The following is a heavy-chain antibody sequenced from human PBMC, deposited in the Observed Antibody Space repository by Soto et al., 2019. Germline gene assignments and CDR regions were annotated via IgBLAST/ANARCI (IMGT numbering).Heavy chain of an antibody. V-gene: IGHV3-23*01. CDR3: AKTSGSRVTTLVDY. CDR1: GFTFSSYA. Sequence: GGSLRLSCAASGFTFSSYAMSWVRQAPGKGLEWVSAISGSGGSTYYADSVKGRFTISRDNSKNTLYLQMNSLRAEDTAVYYCAKTSGSRVTTLVDYWGQGTLVTVSS. D-gene: IGHD4-17*01. J-gene: IGHJ4*02. CDR2: ISGSGGST.